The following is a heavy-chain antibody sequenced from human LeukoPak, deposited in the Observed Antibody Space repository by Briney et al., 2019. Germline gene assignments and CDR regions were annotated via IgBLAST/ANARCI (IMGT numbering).Heavy chain of an antibody. Sequence: PSQTLSLTCTVSGGSISSGGYYWSWIRQHPGKGLEWIGYIYYSGSTYYNPSLKSRVTISVDTSKNQFSLKLSSVTAADTAVYYCARALGGYDSSGYPYWYFDLWGRGTLVTVSS. V-gene: IGHV4-31*03. CDR2: IYYSGST. D-gene: IGHD3-22*01. CDR1: GGSISSGGYY. CDR3: ARALGGYDSSGYPYWYFDL. J-gene: IGHJ2*01.